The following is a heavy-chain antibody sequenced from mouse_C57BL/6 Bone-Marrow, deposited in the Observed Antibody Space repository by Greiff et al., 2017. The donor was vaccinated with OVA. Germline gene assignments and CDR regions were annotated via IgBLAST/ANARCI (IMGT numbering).Heavy chain of an antibody. CDR2: INPNNGGT. CDR1: GYTFSDYN. V-gene: IGHV1-22*01. CDR3: ARRDGYDYTWFAY. J-gene: IGHJ3*01. Sequence: EVQLQQSGPELVKPGASVKMSCKASGYTFSDYNMHWVKQSHGKSLEWIGYINPNNGGTSYNQKFKGKATLTVNKSSSTAYMELRSLTSEDSAVYYCARRDGYDYTWFAYWGQGTLVTVSA. D-gene: IGHD2-4*01.